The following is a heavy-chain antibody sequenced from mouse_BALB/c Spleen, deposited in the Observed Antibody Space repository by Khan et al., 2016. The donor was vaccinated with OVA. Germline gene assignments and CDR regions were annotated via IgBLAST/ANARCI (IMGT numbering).Heavy chain of an antibody. J-gene: IGHJ1*01. CDR2: IYYSGTV. CDR1: GISITSGNYR. D-gene: IGHD1-1*01. Sequence: PLNQSGPGLVKPSQTVSLTCTVTGISITSGNYRWSWIRQFPGNKLEWIGNIYYSGTVTYNPSLTSRTTITRDTSKNQFFLEMNSLTAEDTSTYYGERDEGSLYWYFDVWGAVTTVTVSS. CDR3: ERDEGSLYWYFDV. V-gene: IGHV3-5*02.